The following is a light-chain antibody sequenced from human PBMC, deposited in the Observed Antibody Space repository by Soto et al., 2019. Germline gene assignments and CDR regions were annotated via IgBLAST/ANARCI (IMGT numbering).Light chain of an antibody. CDR1: TSNIGAPYD. V-gene: IGLV1-40*01. CDR3: QSYDSSLTGSKV. CDR2: GNS. Sequence: QSVLTQPPSVSGAPGQRVSISCTGSTSNIGAPYDVHWYQQLPGTAPKLLIYGNSNRPSGVPDRFSGSRSRTSASLAITGLQAEDEADYYGQSYDSSLTGSKVFGSGTKVTVL. J-gene: IGLJ1*01.